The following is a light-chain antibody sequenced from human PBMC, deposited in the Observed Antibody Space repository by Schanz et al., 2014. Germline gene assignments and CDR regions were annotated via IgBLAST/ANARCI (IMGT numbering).Light chain of an antibody. V-gene: IGLV2-14*03. Sequence: QSALTQPPSASGSPGQSITISCTGASSDVGDYNYVSWYQQHPGKAPKLMIYDVGYRPSGISNRFSGSKSGNTASLTISGLQAEDEADYYCSSYTGSNTLVVFGGGTKLTVL. CDR3: SSYTGSNTLVV. J-gene: IGLJ2*01. CDR1: SSDVGDYNY. CDR2: DVG.